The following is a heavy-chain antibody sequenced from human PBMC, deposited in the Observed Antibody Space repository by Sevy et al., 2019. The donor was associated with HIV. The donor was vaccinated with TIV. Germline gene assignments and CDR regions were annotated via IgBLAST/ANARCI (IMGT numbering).Heavy chain of an antibody. CDR1: GFTVNDKY. V-gene: IGHV3-66*02. D-gene: IGHD6-19*01. Sequence: GGSLRLSCAISGFTVNDKYIIWVRQAPGKGLEWVSVIFSSGSTYDADSAKGRFTMSRDTSKNTVDLQMNSVRAEDTAVYYCVSLFLSYRSGWSYFDYWGQGTLVTVSS. CDR3: VSLFLSYRSGWSYFDY. J-gene: IGHJ4*02. CDR2: IFSSGST.